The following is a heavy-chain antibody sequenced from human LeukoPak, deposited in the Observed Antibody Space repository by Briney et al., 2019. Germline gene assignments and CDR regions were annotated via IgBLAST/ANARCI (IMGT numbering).Heavy chain of an antibody. D-gene: IGHD2-15*01. CDR2: ISGDGGST. CDR1: GFTFDDYA. Sequence: PGGSLRLSRAASGFTFDDYAMHWVRQAPGKGLEWVSLISGDGGSTYYADSVKGRFTISRDNSKNSLYLQMNSLRTEDTALYYCAKVMDIVVVVAAVDYWGQGALVTVSS. J-gene: IGHJ4*02. V-gene: IGHV3-43*02. CDR3: AKVMDIVVVVAAVDY.